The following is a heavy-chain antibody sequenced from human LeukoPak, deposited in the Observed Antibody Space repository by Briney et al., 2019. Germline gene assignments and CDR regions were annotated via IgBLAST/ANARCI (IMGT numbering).Heavy chain of an antibody. D-gene: IGHD5-18*01. CDR2: PYSGGNT. CDR3: GVQQDTTAPGY. CDR1: GVTVSSNY. V-gene: IGHV3-66*01. Sequence: GGSLRLSCAASGVTVSSNYMNWVRQAPGKGLEWVSIPYSGGNTYYADSVKGRFTISRVNSKNTLYLQINIQICADQRVYYRGVQQDTTAPGYWGQGTLVTVSS. J-gene: IGHJ4*02.